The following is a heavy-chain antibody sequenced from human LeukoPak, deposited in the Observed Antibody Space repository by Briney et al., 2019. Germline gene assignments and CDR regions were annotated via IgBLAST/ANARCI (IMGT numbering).Heavy chain of an antibody. Sequence: ASVKVSCKASGYTFSNYYIHWVRQAPGQGLEWMGIINPSGGSRSYAQKFQGRLTVTRDTSTSTVYMELSSLRSEDTAVYYCAREIGPIQLHLWGSAFDYWGQGTLVTVSS. CDR1: GYTFSNYY. V-gene: IGHV1-46*01. J-gene: IGHJ4*02. CDR2: INPSGGSR. D-gene: IGHD5-18*01. CDR3: AREIGPIQLHLWGSAFDY.